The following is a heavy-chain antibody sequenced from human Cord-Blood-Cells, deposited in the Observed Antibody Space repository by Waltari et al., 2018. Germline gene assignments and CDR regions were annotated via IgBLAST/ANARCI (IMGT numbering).Heavy chain of an antibody. CDR2: IYHSGST. CDR1: GYSISSGYY. J-gene: IGHJ2*01. D-gene: IGHD6-13*01. V-gene: IGHV4-38-2*01. Sequence: QVQLQESGPGLVKPSETLSLTCAVSGYSISSGYYWGWIRQPPGKGLEWIGSIYHSGSTYYNPSLKSRVTISVDTSKNQFSLKLSSVTAADTAVYYCARDGAYSSSWYWYFDLWCRGTLVTVSS. CDR3: ARDGAYSSSWYWYFDL.